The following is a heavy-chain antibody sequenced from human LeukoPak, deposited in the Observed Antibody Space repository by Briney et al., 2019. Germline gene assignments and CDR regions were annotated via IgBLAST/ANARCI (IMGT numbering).Heavy chain of an antibody. V-gene: IGHV3-23*01. D-gene: IGHD1-26*01. CDR3: ARNSGSYWGAYYYFDY. CDR1: GFTFSSYA. Sequence: GGSLRLSCAASGFTFSSYAMSWVRQAPGKGLEWVSAISGSGGSTYYADSVKGRFTISRDNSKNTLYLQMNSLRAGDTAVYYCARNSGSYWGAYYYFDYWGQGTLVTVSS. J-gene: IGHJ4*02. CDR2: ISGSGGST.